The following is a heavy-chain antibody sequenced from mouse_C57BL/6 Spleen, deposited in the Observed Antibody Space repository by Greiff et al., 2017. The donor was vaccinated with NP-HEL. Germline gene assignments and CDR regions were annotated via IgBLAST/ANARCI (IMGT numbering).Heavy chain of an antibody. V-gene: IGHV1-9*01. CDR1: GYTFTGYW. Sequence: VQLQQSGAELMKPGASVKLSCKATGYTFTGYWIEWVKQRPGHGLEWIGEILPGSGSTNYKEKIKGKATFTADTSYNTAYMQLSSLTPEYSHLYYCASLGDDGSSYVRYFDYWGQGTTLTVSS. D-gene: IGHD1-1*01. CDR2: ILPGSGST. J-gene: IGHJ2*01. CDR3: ASLGDDGSSYVRYFDY.